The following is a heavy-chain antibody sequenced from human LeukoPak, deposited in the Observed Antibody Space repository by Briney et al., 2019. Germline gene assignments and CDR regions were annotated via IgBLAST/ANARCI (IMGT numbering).Heavy chain of an antibody. CDR2: IIPIFGTA. CDR1: GGTFSSYA. Sequence: SVRVSCKASGGTFSSYAISWVRQAPGQGLEWMGGIIPIFGTANYAQKFQGRVTITTDESTSTAYMELSSLRSEDTAVYYCARVGEGTTVTTFFRVFDIWGQGTMVTVSS. D-gene: IGHD4-17*01. CDR3: ARVGEGTTVTTFFRVFDI. V-gene: IGHV1-69*05. J-gene: IGHJ3*02.